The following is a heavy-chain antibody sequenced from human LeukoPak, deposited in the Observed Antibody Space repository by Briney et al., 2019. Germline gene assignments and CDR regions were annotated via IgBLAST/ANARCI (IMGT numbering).Heavy chain of an antibody. Sequence: ASVKVSCKASGGTFSSYAISWVRQAPGQGLEWMGRIIPILGIANYAQKFQGRVTITADKSTSTAYMELSSLRSEDTAVYYCARSPPSSTSIAARHGFDPWGQGTLVTVSS. CDR2: IIPILGIA. J-gene: IGHJ5*02. CDR3: ARSPPSSTSIAARHGFDP. V-gene: IGHV1-69*04. CDR1: GGTFSSYA. D-gene: IGHD6-6*01.